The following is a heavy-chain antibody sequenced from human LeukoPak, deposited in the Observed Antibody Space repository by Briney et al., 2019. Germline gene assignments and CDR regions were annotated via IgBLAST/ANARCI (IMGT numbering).Heavy chain of an antibody. Sequence: GGSLRLSCAASGFTFSSYWMSWVRQAPGKGLEWVANIKQDGSEKYYVDSVKGRFTISRDNAKNSLYLQMNSLRAEDTAVYYCARYTSESGWYYFDYWGQGTLVTVSS. CDR3: ARYTSESGWYYFDY. J-gene: IGHJ4*02. D-gene: IGHD6-19*01. V-gene: IGHV3-7*01. CDR2: IKQDGSEK. CDR1: GFTFSSYW.